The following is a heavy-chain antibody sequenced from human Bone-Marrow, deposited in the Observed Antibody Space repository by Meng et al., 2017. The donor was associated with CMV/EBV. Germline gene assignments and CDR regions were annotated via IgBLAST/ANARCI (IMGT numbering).Heavy chain of an antibody. D-gene: IGHD4-23*01. CDR2: INPSGGST. CDR3: ARDYVDYGGNGGMDV. J-gene: IGHJ6*02. V-gene: IGHV1-46*01. CDR1: GYTFSAYY. Sequence: ASVKVSCKASGYTFSAYYIHWVRQAPGQGLEWMGIINPSGGSTSYAQKFQGRVTMTRDTSTSTVYMELSSLRSEDTAVYYCARDYVDYGGNGGMDVWGQGTTVTVSS.